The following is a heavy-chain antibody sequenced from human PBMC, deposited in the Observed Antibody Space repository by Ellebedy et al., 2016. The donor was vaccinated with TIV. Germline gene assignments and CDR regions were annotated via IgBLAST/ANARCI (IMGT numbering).Heavy chain of an antibody. Sequence: PSETLSLTCTVSGGSISSSSYYWGWIRQAPGKGLEWVSSISNNGRIIYYADSMKGRFTISRDNTKNSLSLQMNSLRAADTAVYYCARSAHRGSYYVHYFDYWGHGTLVTVSS. D-gene: IGHD3-22*01. CDR2: ISNNGRII. J-gene: IGHJ4*01. CDR1: GGSISSSSYY. CDR3: ARSAHRGSYYVHYFDY. V-gene: IGHV3-11*01.